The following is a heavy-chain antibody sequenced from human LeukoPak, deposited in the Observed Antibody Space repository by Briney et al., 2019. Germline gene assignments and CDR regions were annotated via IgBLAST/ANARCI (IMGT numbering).Heavy chain of an antibody. Sequence: PGRSLRLSCAASRFTFSSYAMSWVRQAPGKGLEWVSALSGSGYSTYYADSVKGRFTISRDNSKNTLYLQMNSLRAEDTAVYYCAKDPLYYDILTGYYSDAFDIWGQGTMVTVSS. CDR3: AKDPLYYDILTGYYSDAFDI. J-gene: IGHJ3*02. CDR2: LSGSGYST. V-gene: IGHV3-23*01. D-gene: IGHD3-9*01. CDR1: RFTFSSYA.